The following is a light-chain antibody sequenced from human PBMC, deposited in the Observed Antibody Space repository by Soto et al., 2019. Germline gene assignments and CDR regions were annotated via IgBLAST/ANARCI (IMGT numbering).Light chain of an antibody. V-gene: IGLV2-8*01. Sequence: QSVLTKPPSASGSLGQSVTISCTGTSSDIGTYDYVSWYQQHTGRAPKLIIFEFSTRPLWIPARFAGSKSGNTASLIVSGLQLDDDEAYHCTAYTGDDFTFVVGTGTKLTVI. J-gene: IGLJ1*01. CDR1: SSDIGTYDY. CDR2: EFS. CDR3: TAYTGDDFTFV.